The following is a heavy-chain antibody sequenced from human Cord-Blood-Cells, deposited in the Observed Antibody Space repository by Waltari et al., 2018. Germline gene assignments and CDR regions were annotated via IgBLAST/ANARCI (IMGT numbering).Heavy chain of an antibody. Sequence: QVQLQQWGAGLLKPSETLSLTCAVYGGSFSGYYWSWIRQPPGKGLEWIGESNHSGSPNYNPSLKSRVTISVDTSKNQFSLKLSSVTAADTAVYYCARGQDGSYFDYWGQGTLVTVSS. J-gene: IGHJ4*02. V-gene: IGHV4-34*01. D-gene: IGHD1-26*01. CDR3: ARGQDGSYFDY. CDR1: GGSFSGYY. CDR2: SNHSGSP.